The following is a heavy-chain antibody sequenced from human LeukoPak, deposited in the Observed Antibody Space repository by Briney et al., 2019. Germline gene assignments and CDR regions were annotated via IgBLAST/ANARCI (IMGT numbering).Heavy chain of an antibody. D-gene: IGHD4-23*01. CDR1: GGTFSSYT. J-gene: IGHJ4*02. CDR2: IIPIFGTA. V-gene: IGHV1-69*05. CDR3: ARDQIGGWLEY. Sequence: ASVKVSCKASGGTFSSYTISWVRQAPGQGLEWMGRIIPIFGTANYAQKFQGRVTITTDESTSTAYMELSSLRPEDTAVYYCARDQIGGWLEYWGQGTLVTVSS.